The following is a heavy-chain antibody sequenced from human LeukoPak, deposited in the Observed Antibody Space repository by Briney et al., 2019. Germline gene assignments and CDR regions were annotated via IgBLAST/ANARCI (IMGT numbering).Heavy chain of an antibody. CDR2: IDTSSNSI. CDR1: GFTFSNYN. CDR3: ARGGGLDV. D-gene: IGHD3-16*01. Sequence: GGSLRLSCAASGFTFSNYNMNWVRQAPGKGLEWVSYIDTSSNSIYYADSVKGRFTISRDDAKNSLYLQMSNLRAEDTAVYFCARGGGLDVWGQGATVTVSS. V-gene: IGHV3-48*01. J-gene: IGHJ6*02.